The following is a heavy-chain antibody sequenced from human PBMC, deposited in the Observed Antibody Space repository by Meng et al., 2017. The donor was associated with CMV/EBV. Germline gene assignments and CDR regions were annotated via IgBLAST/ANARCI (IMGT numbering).Heavy chain of an antibody. D-gene: IGHD3-22*01. CDR1: GFTFSSYS. Sequence: GESLKISCAASGFTFSSYSMNWVRQAPGKGLEWVSSISSSSSYIYYADSVKCRFTISRDNAKNSLYLQMNSLRAEDTAVYYCARVGRTSQTMIVVVPKGSGAFDIWGQGTMVTVSS. J-gene: IGHJ3*02. CDR2: ISSSSSYI. CDR3: ARVGRTSQTMIVVVPKGSGAFDI. V-gene: IGHV3-21*01.